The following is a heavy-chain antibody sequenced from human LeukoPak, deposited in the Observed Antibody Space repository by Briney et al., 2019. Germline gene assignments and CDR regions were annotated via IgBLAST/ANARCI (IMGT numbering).Heavy chain of an antibody. D-gene: IGHD3-22*01. J-gene: IGHJ6*03. Sequence: ASVKVSCKASGYTFTGYYMHWVRQAPGQGLEWMGWINPNSGGTNYAQKFQGRVTMTRDTSISTAYMELSKLRSDDTAVYYCARVRIVVPKNYYYMDVWGKGTTVTVSS. CDR1: GYTFTGYY. CDR3: ARVRIVVPKNYYYMDV. CDR2: INPNSGGT. V-gene: IGHV1-2*02.